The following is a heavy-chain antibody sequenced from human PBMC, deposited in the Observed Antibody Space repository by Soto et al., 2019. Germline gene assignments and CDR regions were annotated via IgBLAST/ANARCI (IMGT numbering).Heavy chain of an antibody. CDR2: ISAYNGNT. CDR3: ARPRIQLWSFNPTEYYGMDV. J-gene: IGHJ6*02. Sequence: ASVKVSCKASGYTFTSYGISWVRQAPRQGLEWMGWISAYNGNTNYAQKLQGRVTMTTDTSTSTAYMELRSLRSDDTAVYYCARPRIQLWSFNPTEYYGMDVWGQGTTVTVSS. V-gene: IGHV1-18*04. D-gene: IGHD5-18*01. CDR1: GYTFTSYG.